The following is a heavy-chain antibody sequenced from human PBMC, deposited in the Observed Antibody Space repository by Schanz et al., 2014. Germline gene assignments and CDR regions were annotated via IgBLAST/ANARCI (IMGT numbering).Heavy chain of an antibody. CDR1: GFTFSSYA. CDR3: ARDGDFDY. V-gene: IGHV3-33*08. CDR2: IWYDGSNK. Sequence: QGPLVESGGGVVQPGRSLRLSCAASGFTFSSYAMHWVRQAPGKGLEWVAIIWYDGSNKYYADSVKGRFTISRDNSKNTLFLQMSSLRAEDTAVYYCARDGDFDYWGQGTLVTVSS. J-gene: IGHJ4*02.